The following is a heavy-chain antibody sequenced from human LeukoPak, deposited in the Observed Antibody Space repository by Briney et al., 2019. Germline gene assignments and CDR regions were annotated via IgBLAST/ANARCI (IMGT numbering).Heavy chain of an antibody. J-gene: IGHJ4*02. CDR2: IYTSGST. Sequence: SETLSLTCAVYGGSISSYYWSWIRQPAGKGLEWIGRIYTSGSTNYNPSLKSRVTMSVDTSKNQFTLKLSSVTAADTAVYYCATTVVVPAANYFDYWGQGTLVTVSS. CDR3: ATTVVVPAANYFDY. CDR1: GGSISSYY. V-gene: IGHV4-59*10. D-gene: IGHD2-2*01.